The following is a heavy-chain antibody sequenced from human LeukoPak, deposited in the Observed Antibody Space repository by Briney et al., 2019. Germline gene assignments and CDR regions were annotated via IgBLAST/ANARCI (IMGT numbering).Heavy chain of an antibody. V-gene: IGHV1-18*04. CDR1: GYTFTTYY. CDR2: ISAYNGNT. Sequence: GASVKVSCKASGYTFTTYYILWVRQAPGQGLEWMGWISAYNGNTNYAQKLQGRVTMTTDTSTSTAYMELRSLRSDDTAVYYCARGALQSYYYYGMDVWGQGTTVTVSS. J-gene: IGHJ6*02. CDR3: ARGALQSYYYYGMDV.